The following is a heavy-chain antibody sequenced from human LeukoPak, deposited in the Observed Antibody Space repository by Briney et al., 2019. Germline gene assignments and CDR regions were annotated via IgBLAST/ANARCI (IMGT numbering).Heavy chain of an antibody. CDR3: AKDPMIVVVHWFDP. Sequence: PGRSLRLSCAASGFTFSSYGMHWVRQAPGKGLEWVAVISYDGSNKYYADSVKGRFTISRDNSKNTLYLQMNSLRAEDTAVYYCAKDPMIVVVHWFDPWGQGTLVTVSS. CDR1: GFTFSSYG. D-gene: IGHD3-22*01. V-gene: IGHV3-30*18. J-gene: IGHJ5*02. CDR2: ISYDGSNK.